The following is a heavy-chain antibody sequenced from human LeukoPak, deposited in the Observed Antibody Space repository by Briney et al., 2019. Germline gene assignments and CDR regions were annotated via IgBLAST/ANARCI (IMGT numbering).Heavy chain of an antibody. CDR2: ISSSSSTI. CDR1: GFTFSSYS. V-gene: IGHV3-48*01. Sequence: SGRSLRLSCAASGFTFSSYSMNWVRQAPGKGLEWVSYISSSSSTIYYADSVKGRFTISRDNAKNSLYLQMNSLRAEDMAVYYCARSYYDSSGDDAFDIWGQGTMVTVSS. D-gene: IGHD3-22*01. CDR3: ARSYYDSSGDDAFDI. J-gene: IGHJ3*02.